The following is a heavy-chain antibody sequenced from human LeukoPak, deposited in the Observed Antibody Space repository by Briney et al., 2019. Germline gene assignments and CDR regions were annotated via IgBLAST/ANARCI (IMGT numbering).Heavy chain of an antibody. CDR2: IKRKSDGGTT. D-gene: IGHD6-19*01. V-gene: IGHV3-15*01. CDR1: GFTFTNAW. J-gene: IGHJ6*03. CDR3: TTVRAVAGIYYYYYMDV. Sequence: GSLRLSCAASGFTFTNAWMSWVRQAPGKGLEWVGRIKRKSDGGTTDYAAPVKGRFTISRDDSENTLYLQMNSLKSKDTAVYYCTTVRAVAGIYYYYYMDVWGRGTTVTVSS.